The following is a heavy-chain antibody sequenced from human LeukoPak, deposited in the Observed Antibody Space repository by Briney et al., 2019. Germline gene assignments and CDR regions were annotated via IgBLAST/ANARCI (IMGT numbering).Heavy chain of an antibody. CDR3: ARAAPHYYDSSDY. CDR1: GFTFSSYA. V-gene: IGHV3-30-3*01. D-gene: IGHD3-22*01. CDR2: ISYDGSNK. Sequence: GGSLRLPCAASGFTFSSYAMHWVRQAPGKGLEWVAVISYDGSNKYYADSVKGRFTISRDNSKNTLYLQMNSLRAEDTAVYYCARAAPHYYDSSDYWGQGTLVTVSS. J-gene: IGHJ4*02.